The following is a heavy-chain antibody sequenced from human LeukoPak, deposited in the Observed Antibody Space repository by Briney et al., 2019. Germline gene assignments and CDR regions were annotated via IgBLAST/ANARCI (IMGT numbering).Heavy chain of an antibody. D-gene: IGHD4-17*01. V-gene: IGHV3-23*01. CDR3: AKSDYGYYFDY. J-gene: IGHJ4*02. Sequence: DPVTGRFTISRDNSKNTVYLQMNSLRVEDTALYYCAKSDYGYYFDYWGQGTPVTVSS.